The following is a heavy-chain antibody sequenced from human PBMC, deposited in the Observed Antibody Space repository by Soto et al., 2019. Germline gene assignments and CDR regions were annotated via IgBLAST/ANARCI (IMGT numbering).Heavy chain of an antibody. V-gene: IGHV3-30-3*01. J-gene: IGHJ4*02. D-gene: IGHD3-3*01. CDR3: ARDGPRPWSGYSFDY. CDR2: ISYDGSNQ. CDR1: GFTFSSYA. Sequence: QVQLVESGGGVVQPGRSLRLSCAASGFTFSSYAMHWVRQAPGKGLEWVAVISYDGSNQYYADSVKGRFTISRDNSKNTLYLQMNSLRAEDTAVYYCARDGPRPWSGYSFDYWGQRTLVTVSS.